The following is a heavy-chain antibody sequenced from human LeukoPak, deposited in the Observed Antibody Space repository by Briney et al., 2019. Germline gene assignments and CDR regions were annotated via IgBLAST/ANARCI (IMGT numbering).Heavy chain of an antibody. D-gene: IGHD2-2*01. CDR3: VRGGYCSSNTCYSGKDPLDY. V-gene: IGHV3-74*01. CDR1: GFTFSSYW. J-gene: IGHJ4*02. CDR2: INGDGSYT. Sequence: GESLRLSCAASGFTFSSYWMHWVRQAPGKGLVWVSRINGDGSYTSYADSVKGRFTISRDNAKNTLYLQMSSLRAEDTAVYYCVRGGYCSSNTCYSGKDPLDYWGQGTLVTVSS.